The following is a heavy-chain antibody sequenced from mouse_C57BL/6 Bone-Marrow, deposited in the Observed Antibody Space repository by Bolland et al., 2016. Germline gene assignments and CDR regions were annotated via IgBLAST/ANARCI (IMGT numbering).Heavy chain of an antibody. D-gene: IGHD2-3*01. CDR3: TRGIYDGYYVWYFDV. V-gene: IGHV5-9-1*02. J-gene: IGHJ1*03. CDR2: GDHI. Sequence: GDHIYYADTVKGRFTISRDNARNTLYLQMSSLKSEDTAMYYCTRGIYDGYYVWYFDVWGTG.